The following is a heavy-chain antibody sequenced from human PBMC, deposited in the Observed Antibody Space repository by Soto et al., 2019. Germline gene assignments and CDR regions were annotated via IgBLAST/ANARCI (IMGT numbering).Heavy chain of an antibody. CDR2: IYYSGGT. V-gene: IGHV4-28*01. J-gene: IGHJ3*02. CDR1: GYSISSSNW. Sequence: QVQLQESGPGLVKPSDTLSLTCAVSGYSISSSNWWGWIRQPPGKGLEWIGYIYYSGGTYYNPSLKGRVTMSVDTSNNQFSLKLSSVAAVHTAVYYCARRGGRGVKDAFDIWGQGTMVTVSS. D-gene: IGHD3-10*01. CDR3: ARRGGRGVKDAFDI.